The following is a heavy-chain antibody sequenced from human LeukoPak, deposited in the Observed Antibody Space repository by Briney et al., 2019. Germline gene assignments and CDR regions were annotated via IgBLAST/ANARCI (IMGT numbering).Heavy chain of an antibody. Sequence: GGSLRLSCSASGLTFAKYAVTWVRQAPGKRLEWISSIRGDGRGTNYADSMKGRFTISRDNSKNTVYLQINNLRADVTALYYCAKDPNGDYFGAFDAWGPGTMVTVSS. D-gene: IGHD4-17*01. CDR2: IRGDGRGT. J-gene: IGHJ3*01. CDR1: GLTFAKYA. V-gene: IGHV3-23*01. CDR3: AKDPNGDYFGAFDA.